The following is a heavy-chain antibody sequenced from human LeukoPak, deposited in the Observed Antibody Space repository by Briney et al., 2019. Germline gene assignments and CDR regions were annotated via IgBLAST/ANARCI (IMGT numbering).Heavy chain of an antibody. J-gene: IGHJ6*03. CDR1: GGSISSSSYY. V-gene: IGHV4-39*07. D-gene: IGHD3-3*01. Sequence: SETLSLTCTVSGGSISSSSYYWGWIRQPPGKGLEWIGSIYYSGNTYYNPSLRSRVTISVDTSKNQFSLKLSSVTAADTAVYYCARSAAYYDFWTGYYNALYYMDVWGKGITVTVSS. CDR2: IYYSGNT. CDR3: ARSAAYYDFWTGYYNALYYMDV.